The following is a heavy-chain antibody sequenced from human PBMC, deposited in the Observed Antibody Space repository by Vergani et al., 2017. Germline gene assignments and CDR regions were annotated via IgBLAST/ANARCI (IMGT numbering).Heavy chain of an antibody. CDR2: VIYSGNT. CDR1: GASIERSKNY. Sequence: QLQLQESGPGLVKPSETLSLTCSVSGASIERSKNYWGWIRQPPGKGLEWIGSVIYSGNTNYDPSLKSRVTISIDTSKNQFSLKLNSVTAADTAVYYCARGETRTDCFDPWGQGTLVTVSS. V-gene: IGHV4-39*01. D-gene: IGHD3/OR15-3a*01. CDR3: ARGETRTDCFDP. J-gene: IGHJ5*02.